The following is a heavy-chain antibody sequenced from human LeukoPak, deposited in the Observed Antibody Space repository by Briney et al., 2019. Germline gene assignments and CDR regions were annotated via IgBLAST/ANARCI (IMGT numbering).Heavy chain of an antibody. D-gene: IGHD4-17*01. V-gene: IGHV3-15*01. J-gene: IGHJ4*02. CDR2: IKSKTDGGTT. CDR3: TTALYGDYAVDY. CDR1: GFTFSNAW. Sequence: GGSFRLSCAASGFTFSNAWMSWVRQAPGKGLEWVGRIKSKTDGGTTDYAAPVKGRFTISRDDSKNTLYLQMNSLKTEDTAVYYCTTALYGDYAVDYWGQGTLVTVSS.